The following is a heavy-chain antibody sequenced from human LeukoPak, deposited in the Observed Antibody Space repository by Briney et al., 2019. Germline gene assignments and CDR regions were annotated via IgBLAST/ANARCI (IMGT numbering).Heavy chain of an antibody. V-gene: IGHV1-2*02. D-gene: IGHD4-17*01. CDR1: GYTFTGYY. CDR2: INPNSGGT. J-gene: IGHJ4*02. CDR3: ASTGMTTVTSSDY. Sequence: EASVKVSCKASGYTFTGYYMHWVRQAPGQGLEWMGWINPNSGGTNYAQKFQGRVTMTRDTSISTAYMELSRLRSDDTAVYYCASTGMTTVTSSDYWGQGTLVTVSS.